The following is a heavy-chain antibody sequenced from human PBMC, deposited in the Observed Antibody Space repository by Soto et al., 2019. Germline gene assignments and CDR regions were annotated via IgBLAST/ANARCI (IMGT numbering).Heavy chain of an antibody. J-gene: IGHJ6*02. D-gene: IGHD5-12*01. V-gene: IGHV4-59*08. CDR2: IYYSGTT. CDR1: GGSISSYY. CDR3: TRPDSGYDPPNYYYYGMDV. Sequence: SDTLSLTCTVPGGSISSYYWSWFRRPPGKGLEWIGYIYYSGTTSYNPSLKSRVTVSVDTSKNQFSLNLSSVTAADTAVYYCTRPDSGYDPPNYYYYGMDVWGQGTTVTVSS.